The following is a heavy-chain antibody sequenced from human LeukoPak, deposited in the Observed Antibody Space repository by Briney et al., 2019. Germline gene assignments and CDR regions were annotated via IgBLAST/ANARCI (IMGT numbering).Heavy chain of an antibody. CDR3: ARVVPAAIRGIDY. CDR2: IYYSGST. Sequence: SQTLSLTCTVSGGSISSGDYYWSWIRQPPGKGLEWIGYIYYSGSTYYNPSLKSRVTISVDTSKNQFSLKLSSVTAADTAVYYCARVVPAAIRGIDYWGQGILVTVSS. CDR1: GGSISSGDYY. D-gene: IGHD2-2*02. J-gene: IGHJ4*02. V-gene: IGHV4-30-4*01.